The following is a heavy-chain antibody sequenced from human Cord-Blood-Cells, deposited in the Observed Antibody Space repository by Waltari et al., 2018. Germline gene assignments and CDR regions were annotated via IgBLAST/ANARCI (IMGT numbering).Heavy chain of an antibody. Sequence: QVQLQQWGAGLLKPSETLSLTCAVYGGSFSGYYWSWIRQPPGKGLAWIGEINHSGSTNYNPSLKSRVTISVDTSKNQFSLKLSSVTAADTAVYYCARGRSWDGAFDIWGQGTMVTDSS. D-gene: IGHD1-26*01. CDR3: ARGRSWDGAFDI. CDR1: GGSFSGYY. CDR2: INHSGST. J-gene: IGHJ3*02. V-gene: IGHV4-34*01.